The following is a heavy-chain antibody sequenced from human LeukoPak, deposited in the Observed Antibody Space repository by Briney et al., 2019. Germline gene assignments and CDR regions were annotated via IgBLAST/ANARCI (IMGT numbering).Heavy chain of an antibody. CDR2: ISATGGST. CDR1: GFSFSTYA. V-gene: IGHV3-23*01. J-gene: IGHJ4*02. Sequence: GGSLRLSCAASGFSFSTYALSWVRQAPGKGLEWVSAISATGGSTYYADSVKGRFTISRDNSKNTLYLQINTLRAEDTAVYYCANRPLDYWGQGTLVTVSS. CDR3: ANRPLDY.